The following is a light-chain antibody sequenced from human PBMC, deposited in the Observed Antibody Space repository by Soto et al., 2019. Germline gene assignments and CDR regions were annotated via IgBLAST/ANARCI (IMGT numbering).Light chain of an antibody. CDR1: CRDVGSYNY. J-gene: IGLJ1*01. CDR3: SSHSNITPYV. CDR2: DVT. V-gene: IGLV2-14*01. Sequence: HYSVSQPACMSGPVPLSITLSCTGTCRDVGSYNYVSWYQQHPCKAPTLMVYDVTNLPSGVSDRFSGSKSGNTASLTISGLQAEDEADYFCSSHSNITPYVSGTGTKVTVL.